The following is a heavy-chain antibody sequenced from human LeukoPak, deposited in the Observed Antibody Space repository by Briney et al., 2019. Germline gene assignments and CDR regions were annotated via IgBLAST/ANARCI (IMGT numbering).Heavy chain of an antibody. CDR1: GFSLSTSGMG. V-gene: IGHV2-5*02. CDR2: IYWDDDK. CDR3: ARRRSSTWYFDF. D-gene: IGHD6-13*01. J-gene: IGHJ4*02. Sequence: SGPTLVKPTQTLTLTCTFSGFSLSTSGMGVGWIRQPPGKALEWLALIYWDDDKRYSPSLKSRLTITKDTSKNQVVLIMTNMDPVDTATYYCARRRSSTWYFDFWGQGTLLTVSS.